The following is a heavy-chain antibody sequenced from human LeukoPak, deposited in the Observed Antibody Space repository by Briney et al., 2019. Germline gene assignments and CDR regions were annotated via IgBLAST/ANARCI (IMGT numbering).Heavy chain of an antibody. V-gene: IGHV3-21*01. Sequence: GGSLRLSCAASGFTFSSYSMNWVRQAPGKGLEWVSSISSSNSYIYYADSVKGRFTISRDNAKNSLYLQMNSLRAEDTAVYYCARLLLGIYAFDIWGQGTMVTVSS. J-gene: IGHJ3*02. D-gene: IGHD7-27*01. CDR3: ARLLLGIYAFDI. CDR1: GFTFSSYS. CDR2: ISSSNSYI.